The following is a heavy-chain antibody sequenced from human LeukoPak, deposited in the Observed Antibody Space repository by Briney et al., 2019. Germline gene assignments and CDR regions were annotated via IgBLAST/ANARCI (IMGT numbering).Heavy chain of an antibody. CDR1: GFTFSSYA. D-gene: IGHD4-23*01. J-gene: IGHJ4*02. CDR2: ISYDGSNK. Sequence: GPLRLSCAASGFTFSSYAMHWVRQAPGKGLEWVAVISYDGSNKYYADSVKGRFTISRDNSKNTLYLQMNSLRAEDTAVYYCARGTVGPFDYWGQGTLVTVSS. V-gene: IGHV3-30*14. CDR3: ARGTVGPFDY.